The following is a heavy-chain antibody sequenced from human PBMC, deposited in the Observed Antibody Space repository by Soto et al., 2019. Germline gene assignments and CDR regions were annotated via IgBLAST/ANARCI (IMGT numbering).Heavy chain of an antibody. V-gene: IGHV1-69*01. D-gene: IGHD2-15*01. CDR1: GGTFSSYA. CDR3: ARDPGELDCSGGSCYNWFDP. Sequence: QVQLVQSGAEVKKPGSSVKVSCKASGGTFSSYAISWVRQAPGQGLEWMGGIIPIFGTANYAQKFQGRVTMTADESTSTAYMELSSLRSEDTAVYYCARDPGELDCSGGSCYNWFDPWGQGTLVTVSS. J-gene: IGHJ5*02. CDR2: IIPIFGTA.